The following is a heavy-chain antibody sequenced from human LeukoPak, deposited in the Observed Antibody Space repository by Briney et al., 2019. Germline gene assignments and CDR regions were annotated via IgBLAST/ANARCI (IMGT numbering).Heavy chain of an antibody. CDR3: ARDTPLGYCSSTSCYNYYYYYMDV. Sequence: SETLSLTCAVYGGSFSGYYWSWIRQRPGKGLEWIGEINHSRSTNYNPSLKSRVTISVDTSKNQFSLKLSSVTAADTAVYYCARDTPLGYCSSTSCYNYYYYYMDVWGKGTTVTVSS. D-gene: IGHD2-2*02. J-gene: IGHJ6*03. V-gene: IGHV4-34*01. CDR1: GGSFSGYY. CDR2: INHSRST.